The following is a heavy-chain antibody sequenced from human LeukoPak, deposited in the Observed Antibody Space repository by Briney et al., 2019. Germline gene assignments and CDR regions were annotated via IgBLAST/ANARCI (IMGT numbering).Heavy chain of an antibody. J-gene: IGHJ4*02. CDR1: GGSINNYY. V-gene: IGHV4-4*07. D-gene: IGHD6-19*01. CDR3: ARDGGSGWYNY. Sequence: SETLSLTCTVSGGSINNYYWSWIRQPAGKGLEWIGRIHTSGSTNYNPSLKSRLTLSVDTSKNQISLRLSSVTAADTAVYYCARDGGSGWYNYWGQGTLVTVSS. CDR2: IHTSGST.